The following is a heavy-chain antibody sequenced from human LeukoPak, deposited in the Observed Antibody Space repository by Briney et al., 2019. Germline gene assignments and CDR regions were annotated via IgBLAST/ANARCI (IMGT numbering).Heavy chain of an antibody. D-gene: IGHD3-10*01. CDR3: ATDRTLGFGELLHY. J-gene: IGHJ4*02. Sequence: ASVKVSCKASGGTFSSYAISWVRQAPGQGLEWMGGIIPIFGTANYAQKFQGRVTITADKSTSTAYMELSSLRSEDTAVYYCATDRTLGFGELLHYWGQGTLVTVSS. CDR2: IIPIFGTA. V-gene: IGHV1-69*06. CDR1: GGTFSSYA.